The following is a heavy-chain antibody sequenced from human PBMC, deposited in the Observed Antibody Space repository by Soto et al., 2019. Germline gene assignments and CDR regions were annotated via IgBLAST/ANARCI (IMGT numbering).Heavy chain of an antibody. V-gene: IGHV1-69*13. J-gene: IGHJ2*01. D-gene: IGHD3-16*02. Sequence: SSVKVSCKASGDTFTNSAINWVRPAPGQGLEWMGGFIPIFDAANYAQNFRGRVTITADESTSTAYMELSGLRSEDTARYSCAKMAEDSSGVIRGR. CDR1: GDTFTNSA. CDR2: FIPIFDAA. CDR3: AKMAEDSSGVI.